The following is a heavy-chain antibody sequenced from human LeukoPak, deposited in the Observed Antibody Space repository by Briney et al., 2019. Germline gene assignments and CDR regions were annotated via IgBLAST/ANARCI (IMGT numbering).Heavy chain of an antibody. Sequence: GGSLRLSCAASGFTFTSYAMTWVRQAPGKGLERVSAISGSGGTTIYADSVKGRLTISRDNSKNTLFLQMSGLRADDTAVYYCAKGGNYAPLDYWGQGALVTVSS. CDR3: AKGGNYAPLDY. V-gene: IGHV3-23*01. D-gene: IGHD1-7*01. CDR2: ISGSGGTT. CDR1: GFTFTSYA. J-gene: IGHJ4*02.